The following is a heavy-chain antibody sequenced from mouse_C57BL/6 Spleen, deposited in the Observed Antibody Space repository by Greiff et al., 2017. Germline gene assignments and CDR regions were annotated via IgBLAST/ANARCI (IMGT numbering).Heavy chain of an antibody. CDR2: IYPGDGDT. Sequence: QVQLQQSGPELVKPGASVKISCKASGYAFSSSWMNWVKQRPGKGLEWIGRIYPGDGDTNYNGKFKGKATLTADKSSSTAYMQRSSLTSEDSAVYFCARGGTYYSNYAFAYWGQGTLVTVSA. D-gene: IGHD2-5*01. CDR3: ARGGTYYSNYAFAY. CDR1: GYAFSSSW. J-gene: IGHJ3*01. V-gene: IGHV1-82*01.